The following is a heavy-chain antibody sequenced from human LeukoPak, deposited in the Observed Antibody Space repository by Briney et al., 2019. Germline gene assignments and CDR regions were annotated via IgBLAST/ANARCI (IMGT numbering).Heavy chain of an antibody. V-gene: IGHV3-7*01. CDR1: GFTFSSYA. CDR3: ARVKFGESYAPKSYYYYYMDV. J-gene: IGHJ6*03. D-gene: IGHD3-10*01. Sequence: GGSLRLSCAASGFTFSSYAMSWVRQTPGKGLEWVANIKQDGSEKYYVGSVKGRFTISRDNAKNSLYLQMNSLRAEDTAVYYCARVKFGESYAPKSYYYYYMDVWGKGTTVTISS. CDR2: IKQDGSEK.